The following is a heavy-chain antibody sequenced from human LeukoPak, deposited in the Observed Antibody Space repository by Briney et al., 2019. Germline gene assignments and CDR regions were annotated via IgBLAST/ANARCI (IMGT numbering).Heavy chain of an antibody. V-gene: IGHV3-7*01. J-gene: IGHJ4*02. CDR3: VRDQFFSFDY. Sequence: GGSLRLSCAASGFTFSSYWMSWVRQAPGKGLEWVANIKQDGSEEYYVDSVKGRFTISRDNAKNSLYLQMNSLRDEDTAVYYCVRDQFFSFDYWGQGTLVTVSS. CDR1: GFTFSSYW. CDR2: IKQDGSEE. D-gene: IGHD3-3*01.